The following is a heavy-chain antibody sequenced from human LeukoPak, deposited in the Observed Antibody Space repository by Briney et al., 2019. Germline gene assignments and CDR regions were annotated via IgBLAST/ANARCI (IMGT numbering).Heavy chain of an antibody. CDR3: ARTLLLTGYPDAFDI. CDR1: GGSISSSNW. Sequence: PSETLSLTCAVSGGSISSSNWWSWVRQPPGKGLEWIGEIYHSGSTNYNPSLKSRVTISVDTSKNQFSLKLSSVTAADTAVYYCARTLLLTGYPDAFDIWGQGTMVTVSS. D-gene: IGHD3-9*01. CDR2: IYHSGST. J-gene: IGHJ3*02. V-gene: IGHV4-4*02.